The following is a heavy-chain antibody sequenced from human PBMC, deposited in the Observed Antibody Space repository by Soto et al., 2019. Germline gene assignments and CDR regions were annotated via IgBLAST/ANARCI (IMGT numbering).Heavy chain of an antibody. D-gene: IGHD3-22*01. V-gene: IGHV1-58*01. CDR2: IVVGSGNT. J-gene: IGHJ4*02. Sequence: QMQLVQSGPGVKKPGTSVKVSCKASGFTFPSSAVQWVRQARGQRLEWIARIVVGSGNTNYAQKFQERLTISRDMSTTTAYMELSSLRSEDTAVYYCAAVPYYYDTSGTYFDYWGQGTLVTVSS. CDR3: AAVPYYYDTSGTYFDY. CDR1: GFTFPSSA.